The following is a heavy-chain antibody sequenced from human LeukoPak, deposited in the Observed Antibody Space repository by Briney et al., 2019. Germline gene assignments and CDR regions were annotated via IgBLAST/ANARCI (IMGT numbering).Heavy chain of an antibody. V-gene: IGHV3-15*01. CDR2: IKSKTDGGTT. CDR3: TTGGVLRYFDWFAFQANYYFDY. D-gene: IGHD3-9*01. J-gene: IGHJ4*02. Sequence: GGSLRLSCAASGFTFSSYEMNWVRQAPGKGLEWVGRIKSKTDGGTTDYAAPVKGRFTISRDDSKNTLYLQMNSLKTEDTVVYYCTTGGVLRYFDWFAFQANYYFDYWGQGTLVTVSS. CDR1: GFTFSSYE.